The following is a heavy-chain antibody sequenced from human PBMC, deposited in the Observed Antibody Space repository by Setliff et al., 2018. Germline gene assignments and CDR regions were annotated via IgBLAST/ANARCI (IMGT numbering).Heavy chain of an antibody. J-gene: IGHJ4*02. Sequence: SETLSLTCTVYGGSFSNYYWGWIRQSPGKGLEWIGEINDSGTTNYSPSLKSRVTISLDASTNQFSLKLRSVSAADTAAYYCRYWSGYYNNDYWGQGTLVTVSS. CDR3: RYWSGYYNNDY. CDR2: INDSGTT. CDR1: GGSFSNYY. V-gene: IGHV4-34*01. D-gene: IGHD3-3*01.